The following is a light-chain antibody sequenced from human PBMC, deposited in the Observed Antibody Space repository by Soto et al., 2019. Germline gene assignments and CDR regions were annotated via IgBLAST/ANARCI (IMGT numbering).Light chain of an antibody. CDR1: QVISTS. CDR2: TAS. V-gene: IGKV1-9*01. J-gene: IGKJ1*01. CDR3: LHDYSYPRT. Sequence: DIQLTQSPSFLSPSLGESVTLTCRASQVISTSLAWYQVKPGKAPKLLIYTASTLQSGVPSRFSGSGSGADFTLTIRSLQPEDSATYYCLHDYSYPRTFGQGTKVDIK.